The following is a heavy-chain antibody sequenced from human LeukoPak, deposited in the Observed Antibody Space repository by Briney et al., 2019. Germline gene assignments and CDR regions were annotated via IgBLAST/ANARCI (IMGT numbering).Heavy chain of an antibody. V-gene: IGHV4-34*01. J-gene: IGHJ4*02. CDR1: GGSFSGYY. D-gene: IGHD4-17*01. CDR2: INHTGNT. CDR3: ARKTVPTGVDY. Sequence: SETLSLTCAVYGGSFSGYYWSWIRQPPGKGLEWIGEINHTGNTGYNPSPKSRVTISVDTSKNQFSLKLSSVTAADTAVYYCARKTVPTGVDYWGQGTLVTVSS.